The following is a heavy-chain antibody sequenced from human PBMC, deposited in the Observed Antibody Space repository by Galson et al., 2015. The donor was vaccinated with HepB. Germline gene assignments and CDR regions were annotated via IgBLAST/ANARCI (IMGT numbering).Heavy chain of an antibody. J-gene: IGHJ4*02. Sequence: SLRLSCAASGFTFSRHDMHWVRQAPGKGLEWVAIIWYDGTNKYYADSVKGRFTIFRDNFKNTLYLQMNSLRAEDTAVYYCARDSYQLSSYSFDNWGQGTLVTVSS. CDR2: IWYDGTNK. CDR3: ARDSYQLSSYSFDN. D-gene: IGHD5-18*01. V-gene: IGHV3-33*01. CDR1: GFTFSRHD.